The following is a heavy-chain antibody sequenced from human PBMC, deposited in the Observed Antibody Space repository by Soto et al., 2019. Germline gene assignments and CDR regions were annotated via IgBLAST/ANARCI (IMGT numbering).Heavy chain of an antibody. Sequence: EVQLVESGGDLVQPGGSLSLSCAASGFTFSGHWMHWVRQVPGKGLEWVSRINTDGGSSAYADSVKGRFTISRDNAKNTLYLQRDGLRAEDTAVYYCAREAGYCSRTSCYRRAFDTWGQGTTVTVSS. V-gene: IGHV3-74*03. CDR1: GFTFSGHW. J-gene: IGHJ3*02. CDR2: INTDGGSS. D-gene: IGHD2-2*01. CDR3: AREAGYCSRTSCYRRAFDT.